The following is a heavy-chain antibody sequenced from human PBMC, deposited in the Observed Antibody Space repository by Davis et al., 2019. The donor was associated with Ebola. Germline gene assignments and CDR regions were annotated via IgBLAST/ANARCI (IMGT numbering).Heavy chain of an antibody. V-gene: IGHV3-23*01. CDR2: VSGSGGSL. J-gene: IGHJ4*02. CDR3: AKARRVGAKEFLDS. D-gene: IGHD1-26*01. CDR1: GFTVSSNY. Sequence: GESLKISCAASGFTVSSNYMSWVRQAPGKGLAWVSGVSGSGGSLDHAGPVKGRFTISRDNSNSTLYLQMNSLRVEDTAVYYCAKARRVGAKEFLDSWGQGTLVAVSP.